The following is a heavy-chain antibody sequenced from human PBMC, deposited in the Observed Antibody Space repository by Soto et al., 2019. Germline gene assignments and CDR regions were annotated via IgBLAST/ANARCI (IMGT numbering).Heavy chain of an antibody. J-gene: IGHJ3*02. CDR3: ARAFPYYDILTGYRSDAFDI. Sequence: LRLSCAASGFTFSSYSMNWVRQAPGKGLEWVSSISSSSSYIYYADSVKGRFAISRDNAKNSLYLQMNSLRAEDTAVYYCARAFPYYDILTGYRSDAFDIWGQGTMVTVSS. CDR2: ISSSSSYI. V-gene: IGHV3-21*01. D-gene: IGHD3-9*01. CDR1: GFTFSSYS.